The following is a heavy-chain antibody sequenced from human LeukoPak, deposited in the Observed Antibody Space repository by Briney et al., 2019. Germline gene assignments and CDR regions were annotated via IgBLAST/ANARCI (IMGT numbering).Heavy chain of an antibody. J-gene: IGHJ4*02. CDR2: MYYSGST. CDR3: ARHGRVGTINPSY. Sequence: SETLSLTCTVSGGSISNSSYYWGWIRQPPGKGLEWIGSMYYSGSTYYNPSLKSRATISVDTSKNQFSLKLSSVTAADTAVYYCARHGRVGTINPSYWGQGTLVTVSS. D-gene: IGHD2-15*01. CDR1: GGSISNSSYY. V-gene: IGHV4-39*01.